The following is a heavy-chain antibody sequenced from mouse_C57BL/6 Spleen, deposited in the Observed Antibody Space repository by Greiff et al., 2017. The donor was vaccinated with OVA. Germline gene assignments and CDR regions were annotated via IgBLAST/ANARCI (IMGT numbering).Heavy chain of an antibody. J-gene: IGHJ2*01. Sequence: QVQLQQSGAELVRPGTSVKVSCKASGYAFTPYFIDWVKPRPGQGLAWIGLFNPGSGGTTYNEKFKGKATLTADKSSSTAYMQLSSLTSEDAAVDFGSRGAAYCDYWGQGTTLTVSS. CDR1: GYAFTPYF. D-gene: IGHD3-3*01. CDR2: FNPGSGGT. V-gene: IGHV1-54*01. CDR3: SRGAAYCDY.